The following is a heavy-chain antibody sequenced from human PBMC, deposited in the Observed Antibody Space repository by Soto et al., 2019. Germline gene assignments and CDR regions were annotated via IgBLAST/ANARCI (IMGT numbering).Heavy chain of an antibody. CDR3: ARQRTSVVTQAYFDV. Sequence: SETLSLTCAVSSFSISSGYYWGWVRQPPGKGLEWIGSIYHSGTTNYSPSLKSRVTISIDTSKNQFSLKLKSVTAADTALYFCARQRTSVVTQAYFDVWGPGSLVTVSS. CDR1: SFSISSGYY. J-gene: IGHJ4*02. D-gene: IGHD2-21*02. V-gene: IGHV4-38-2*01. CDR2: IYHSGTT.